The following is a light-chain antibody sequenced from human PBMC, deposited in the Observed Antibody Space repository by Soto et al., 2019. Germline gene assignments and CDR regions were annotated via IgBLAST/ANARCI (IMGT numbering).Light chain of an antibody. V-gene: IGKV1-5*01. J-gene: IGKJ1*01. Sequence: PSPSVSGWLAWYQQKPGEAPKLLIYDASALPRGVPSRFSGSGSGTKFTLTIASLQPDDFATYYCQQYETFSGTFGPGTKVDI. CDR1: PSVSGW. CDR3: QQYETFSGT. CDR2: DAS.